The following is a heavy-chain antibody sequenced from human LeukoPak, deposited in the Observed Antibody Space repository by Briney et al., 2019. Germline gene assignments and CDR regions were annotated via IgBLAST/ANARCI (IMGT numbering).Heavy chain of an antibody. CDR1: GFTFSSYG. J-gene: IGHJ4*02. CDR3: AKKREYYDSSGLFDY. CDR2: IRYDGSNK. V-gene: IGHV3-30*02. D-gene: IGHD3-22*01. Sequence: PGGSLRLSCAASGFTFSSYGMHWVRQAPGKGLEWVAFIRYDGSNKYYADSVKGRFTISRDNSKNTLYLQMNSLRAEDTAVYNCAKKREYYDSSGLFDYWGQGTLVTVSS.